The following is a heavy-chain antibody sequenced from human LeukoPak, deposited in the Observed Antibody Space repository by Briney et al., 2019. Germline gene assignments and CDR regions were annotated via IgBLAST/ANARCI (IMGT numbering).Heavy chain of an antibody. CDR3: ARATPYDWHFGL. CDR1: GFTFSSYA. J-gene: IGHJ2*01. D-gene: IGHD4-17*01. V-gene: IGHV3-23*01. Sequence: PGGSLRLSCAASGFTFSSYAMSWVRQAPGKGLEWVSAISGSGGSTYYADSVKGRFTISRDNSANTLFLQMNSLAAEDTAVYYCARATPYDWHFGLWGRGTLVIVSS. CDR2: ISGSGGST.